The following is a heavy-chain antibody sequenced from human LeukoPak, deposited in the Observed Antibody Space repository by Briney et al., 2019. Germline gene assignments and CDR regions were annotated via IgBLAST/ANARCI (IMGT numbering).Heavy chain of an antibody. CDR2: TYYRYKWYN. J-gene: IGHJ4*02. CDR3: AVSWNYGQDY. D-gene: IGHD1-7*01. Sequence: PSQTLTLTCAISGDSVSSNSAAWNWIWQSPSRGLECLGRTYYRYKWYNDYAVSVKSRITINPDTSKNQYSLQLNSVTPEDTAVYYCAVSWNYGQDYWGQGTLVTVSS. CDR1: GDSVSSNSAA. V-gene: IGHV6-1*01.